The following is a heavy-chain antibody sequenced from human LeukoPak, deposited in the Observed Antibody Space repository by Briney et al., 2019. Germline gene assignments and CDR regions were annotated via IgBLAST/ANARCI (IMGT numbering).Heavy chain of an antibody. CDR3: ARGMYSSSWYLGYMDV. D-gene: IGHD6-13*01. CDR1: GFTFSSYE. J-gene: IGHJ6*03. V-gene: IGHV3-21*01. CDR2: ITSTSTYI. Sequence: GGSLRLSCAASGFTFSSYEMNWVRQTPGKGLEWVSSITSTSTYIYYADSVKGRFTISRDNAKNTLYLQMNSLRAEDTAVYYCARGMYSSSWYLGYMDVWGKGTTVTVSS.